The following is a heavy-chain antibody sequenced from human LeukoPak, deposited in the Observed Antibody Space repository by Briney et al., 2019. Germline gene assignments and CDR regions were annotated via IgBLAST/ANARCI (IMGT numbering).Heavy chain of an antibody. CDR1: GFTFGNYV. CDR3: VRSPTYYNMDV. Sequence: GESPRLSCAASGFTFGNYVIHWVRQAPGKGLEWLAVISYDGTNKYYADSVKGRFTISRDHSQSTVDLQMNTLRGADTAVYYCVRSPTYYNMDVWGKGTTVTVS. CDR2: ISYDGTNK. J-gene: IGHJ6*03. V-gene: IGHV3-30-3*01.